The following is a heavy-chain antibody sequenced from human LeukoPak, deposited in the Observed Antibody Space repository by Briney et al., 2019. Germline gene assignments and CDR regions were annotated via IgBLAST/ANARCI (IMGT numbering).Heavy chain of an antibody. CDR2: INPNSGGT. D-gene: IGHD1-26*01. CDR1: GYTFTGYY. J-gene: IGHJ4*02. Sequence: ASMKVSCKASGYTFTGYYMHWVRQAPGQGLEWMGWINPNSGGTNYAQKFQGRVTMTRDTSISTAYMELSSLRSDDTAVYYCARDRRWELLGLPDYWGQGTLVTVSS. CDR3: ARDRRWELLGLPDY. V-gene: IGHV1-2*02.